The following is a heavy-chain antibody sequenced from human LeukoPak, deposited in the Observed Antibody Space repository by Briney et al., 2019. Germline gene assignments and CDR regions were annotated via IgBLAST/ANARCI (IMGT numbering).Heavy chain of an antibody. CDR2: ISGRSDNT. D-gene: IGHD3-9*01. CDR3: AKWGDYDVLTGYYVSDF. V-gene: IGHV3-23*01. CDR1: GFIFSNYA. J-gene: IGHJ4*02. Sequence: GASLRLSCAASGFIFSNYAMYWVRQAPGKGLEWVSAISGRSDNTYYADSVKGRFTLSRDSSKNTLYLQMNGLRADDTAVYYCAKWGDYDVLTGYYVSDFRGQGTLVTVSS.